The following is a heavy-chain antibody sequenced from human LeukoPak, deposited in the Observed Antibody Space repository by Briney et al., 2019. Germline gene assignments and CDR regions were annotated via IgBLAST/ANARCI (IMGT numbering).Heavy chain of an antibody. CDR3: ARGLGFCSGANCYAGNGVDV. CDR1: GGSFSGYY. CDR2: ISDSGST. V-gene: IGHV4-34*01. D-gene: IGHD2-15*01. J-gene: IGHJ6*02. Sequence: PSETLSLTCAVYGGSFSGYYWSWIRQPPGKGLEWIGEISDSGSTNSNPSLKSRATILIDTSKKQISLDLYSVTAADTAVYYCARGLGFCSGANCYAGNGVDVWGQGTTVSVSS.